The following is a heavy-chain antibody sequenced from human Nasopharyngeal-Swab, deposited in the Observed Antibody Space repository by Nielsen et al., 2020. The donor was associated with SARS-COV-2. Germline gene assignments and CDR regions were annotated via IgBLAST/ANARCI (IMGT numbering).Heavy chain of an antibody. CDR1: GFTFSNFA. Sequence: GGSLRLSCAASGFTFSNFAMSWVRQTPGKGLEWVSSINKSGGGTYFADSVKGRFTISRDNSKNTLYLQMNSLRAEDTAVYYCAKDRGLYCSSTSCSKKFDSWGQGTLVTVSS. D-gene: IGHD2-2*01. CDR3: AKDRGLYCSSTSCSKKFDS. V-gene: IGHV3-23*01. J-gene: IGHJ4*02. CDR2: INKSGGGT.